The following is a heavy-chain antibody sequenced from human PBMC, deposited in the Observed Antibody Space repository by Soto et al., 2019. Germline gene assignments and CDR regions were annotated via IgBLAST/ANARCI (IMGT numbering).Heavy chain of an antibody. CDR1: GFTFSSYW. J-gene: IGHJ4*02. CDR3: ARGAYMIRGISNYYFDY. Sequence: EVQLVESGGGLVQPGGSLRLSCAASGFTFSSYWMHWVRQAPGKGLVWVSRINNDGSSTNYADSVKGRFTISRDNAKNTLYLQVNSLRVEDTAVYYCARGAYMIRGISNYYFDYWGQGTLVTVSS. D-gene: IGHD3-10*01. CDR2: INNDGSST. V-gene: IGHV3-74*01.